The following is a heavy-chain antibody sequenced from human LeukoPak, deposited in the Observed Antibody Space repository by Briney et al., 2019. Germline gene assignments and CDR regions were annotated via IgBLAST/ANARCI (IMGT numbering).Heavy chain of an antibody. CDR3: ARKGGPFDY. CDR2: INHSGST. V-gene: IGHV4-34*01. J-gene: IGHJ4*02. CDR1: GGSFSGYY. Sequence: SETLSLTCAVYGGSFSGYYWSWVRQPPGKGLEWIGEINHSGSTNYNPSLKCRVTIPVDTSKNQFSLTLSSVTAADTAVYYCARKGGPFDYWGQGTLVTVSS. D-gene: IGHD2-15*01.